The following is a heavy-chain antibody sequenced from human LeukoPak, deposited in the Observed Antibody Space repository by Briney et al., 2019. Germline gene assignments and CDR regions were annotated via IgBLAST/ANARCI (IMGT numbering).Heavy chain of an antibody. CDR1: GGSISSGGYY. CDR2: IYYSGST. D-gene: IGHD1-26*01. Sequence: SETLSLTCTVSGGSISSGGYYWSWIRQHPGKGLEWIGYIYYSGSTYYNPSLKSRVTILVDTSKNQFSLKLSSVTAADTAVYYCARGGGSGSREFDYWGQGTLVTVSS. J-gene: IGHJ4*02. V-gene: IGHV4-31*03. CDR3: ARGGGSGSREFDY.